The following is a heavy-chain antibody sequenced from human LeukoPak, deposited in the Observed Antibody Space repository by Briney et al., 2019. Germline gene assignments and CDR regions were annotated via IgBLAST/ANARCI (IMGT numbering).Heavy chain of an antibody. D-gene: IGHD3-9*01. CDR3: ARDVNDWQFDY. Sequence: GASVKVSCKASGYTFSAYYIHWVRQAPGQGLEWMGWINPNSGGTNYAQKFQGRVTMTRDTSISTAYMELSRLRSDDTAVYYCARDVNDWQFDYWGQGTLVIVSS. CDR1: GYTFSAYY. CDR2: INPNSGGT. J-gene: IGHJ4*02. V-gene: IGHV1-2*02.